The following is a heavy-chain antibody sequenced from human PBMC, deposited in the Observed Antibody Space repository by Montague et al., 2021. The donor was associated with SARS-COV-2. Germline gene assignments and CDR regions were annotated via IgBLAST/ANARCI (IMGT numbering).Heavy chain of an antibody. Sequence: SETLSLTCVVYGGSISSINWWSWVRQPPGKGLEWIGEIYHSGSTNYNPSHKSRVIISVDKYKNEFSLKLSSVTAADTPVYYCASTGYSSGWHSFDYWGQGTLVAVSS. CDR3: ASTGYSSGWHSFDY. CDR2: IYHSGST. J-gene: IGHJ4*02. CDR1: GGSISSINW. V-gene: IGHV4-4*02. D-gene: IGHD6-19*01.